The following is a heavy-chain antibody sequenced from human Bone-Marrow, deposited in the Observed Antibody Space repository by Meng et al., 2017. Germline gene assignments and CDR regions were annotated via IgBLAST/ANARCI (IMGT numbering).Heavy chain of an antibody. CDR1: GGSFSDYY. Sequence: QVHLQQSGAGLLKPSETLSLTCVVSGGSFSDYYWSWIRQPPGKGLEWIGEINHSGSTNYNPSLEGRVTISVDTSKNQFSLKLSSVIAADTAVYYCARGRGTMPYWYFDLWGRGTLVTVSS. CDR3: ARGRGTMPYWYFDL. V-gene: IGHV4-34*01. D-gene: IGHD2-2*01. CDR2: INHSGST. J-gene: IGHJ2*01.